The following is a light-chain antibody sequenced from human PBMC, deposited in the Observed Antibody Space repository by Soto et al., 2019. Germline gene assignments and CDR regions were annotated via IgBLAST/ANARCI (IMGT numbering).Light chain of an antibody. V-gene: IGKV3D-20*02. CDR3: QQRSNWPPLT. CDR2: GAS. CDR1: QSVSSSY. Sequence: EIVLTQSPGTLSLSPGERATLSCRASQSVSSSYLAWYQQKPGQAPRLLIYGASSRATGIPDRFSGSGSGTDFTLTISDLEPEDFAVYYCQQRSNWPPLTFGQGTRLEI. J-gene: IGKJ5*01.